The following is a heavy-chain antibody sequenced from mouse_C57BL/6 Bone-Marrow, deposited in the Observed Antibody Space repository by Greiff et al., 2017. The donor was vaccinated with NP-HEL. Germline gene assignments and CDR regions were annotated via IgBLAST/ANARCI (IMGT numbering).Heavy chain of an antibody. V-gene: IGHV1-4*01. CDR3: ENSLVYFDY. Sequence: QVQLKESGAELARPGASVKMSCKASGYTFTSYTMHWVKQRPGQGLEWIGYINPSSGYTKYKQKFKDKATLTADKSSSTAYMQLSSLTCGDSAVYYCENSLVYFDYWGRGTTLTVCS. J-gene: IGHJ2*01. D-gene: IGHD1-1*02. CDR1: GYTFTSYT. CDR2: INPSSGYT.